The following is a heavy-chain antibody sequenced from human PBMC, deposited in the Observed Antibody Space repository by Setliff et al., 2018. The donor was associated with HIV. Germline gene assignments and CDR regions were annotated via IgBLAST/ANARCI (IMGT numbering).Heavy chain of an antibody. CDR2: INSDGSST. J-gene: IGHJ4*02. Sequence: GGSPRLSCAASGFTFSSYWMHWVRQAPGKGLVWVSRINSDGSSTSYADSVKGRFTISRDNAKNTLYLQMNSLRAEDTAVYYCARGGSGYDSLPFDYWGQGTLVTVSS. V-gene: IGHV3-74*01. CDR3: ARGGSGYDSLPFDY. CDR1: GFTFSSYW. D-gene: IGHD5-12*01.